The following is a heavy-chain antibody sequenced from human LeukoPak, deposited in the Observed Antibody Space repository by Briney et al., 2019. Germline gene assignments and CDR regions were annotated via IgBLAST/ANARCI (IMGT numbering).Heavy chain of an antibody. V-gene: IGHV4-39*07. CDR2: IYYSGST. CDR1: GGSISSSSYY. J-gene: IGHJ4*02. D-gene: IGHD3-22*01. CDR3: ARDRRDSSGSIDY. Sequence: SETLSLTCTVSGGSISSSSYYWGWIRQPPGKGLEWIGSIYYSGSTYYNPSLKSRVTISVDTSKNQFSLKLSSVTAADTAVYYCARDRRDSSGSIDYWGQGTLVTVSS.